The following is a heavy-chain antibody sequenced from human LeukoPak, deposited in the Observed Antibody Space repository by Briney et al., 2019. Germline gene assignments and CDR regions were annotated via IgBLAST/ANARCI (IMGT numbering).Heavy chain of an antibody. J-gene: IGHJ6*02. Sequence: GGSLRLSCTASGFTFKNHAMSWVRQAPGKGLEWVSGISESGGASFYADSVKGRFTVSRDNSKDTVSLQMNSLRAEDTGVYFCANPSANWGGPSQYFTMDVWGRGTTVTVSS. D-gene: IGHD3-16*01. CDR2: ISESGGAS. V-gene: IGHV3-23*01. CDR1: GFTFKNHA. CDR3: ANPSANWGGPSQYFTMDV.